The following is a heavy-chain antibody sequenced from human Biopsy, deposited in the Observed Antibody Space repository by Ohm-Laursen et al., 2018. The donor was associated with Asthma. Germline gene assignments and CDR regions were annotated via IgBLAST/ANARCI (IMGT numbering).Heavy chain of an antibody. V-gene: IGHV1-18*01. D-gene: IGHD3-10*01. CDR2: ISVYNGNT. Sequence: GPSVKASYKASGYTFYIACITFVRQAPGRGLEWMGWISVYNGNTKVAQKLQDRVTMITDTSTSTAYMELRSLRSGDTAVYFCARAVDYSHYYGIDVWGQGTTVTVS. CDR1: GYTFYIAC. J-gene: IGHJ6*02. CDR3: ARAVDYSHYYGIDV.